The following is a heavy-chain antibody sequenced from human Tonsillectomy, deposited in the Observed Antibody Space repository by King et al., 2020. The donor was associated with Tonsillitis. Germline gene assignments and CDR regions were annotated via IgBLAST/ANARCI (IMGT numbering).Heavy chain of an antibody. CDR2: IYPGDSDT. Sequence: EFQLVQSGAEVKKPGESLKISCKGSGYSFTNYWIGWVRQMPGKGLEWMGIIYPGDSDTRYSPSFQGQVTISVDKSSSTAYLQWSSLKASDTAMYYCARHGTDYGGNTPGHYWGQGTLVTVSS. D-gene: IGHD4-23*01. CDR3: ARHGTDYGGNTPGHY. J-gene: IGHJ4*02. CDR1: GYSFTNYW. V-gene: IGHV5-51*01.